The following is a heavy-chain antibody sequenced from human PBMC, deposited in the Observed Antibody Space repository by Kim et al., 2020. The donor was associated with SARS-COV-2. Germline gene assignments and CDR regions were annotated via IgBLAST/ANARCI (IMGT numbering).Heavy chain of an antibody. Sequence: GGSLRLSCAASGFTFDDYAMHWVRQAPGKGLEWVSGISWNSGSIGYADSVKCRFTISRDNAKNSLYLQMNSLRAEDTALYYCAKDSGSSWRGTFDYWGQGTLVTVSS. V-gene: IGHV3-9*01. D-gene: IGHD6-13*01. CDR1: GFTFDDYA. J-gene: IGHJ4*02. CDR3: AKDSGSSWRGTFDY. CDR2: ISWNSGSI.